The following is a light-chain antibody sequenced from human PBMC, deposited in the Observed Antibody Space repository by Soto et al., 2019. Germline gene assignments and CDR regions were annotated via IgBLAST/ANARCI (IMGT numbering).Light chain of an antibody. CDR3: ASYTTSSTYV. Sequence: QSARTQPASVSGSPGQSIAISCTGTSSDVGGYSYVSWYQQQPGKAPKLVISDVSNRPSGGSDRFSGPKSGNTASLTISGLQTEDDADYYYASYTTSSTYVFGTWTKVTVL. J-gene: IGLJ1*01. V-gene: IGLV2-14*01. CDR1: SSDVGGYSY. CDR2: DVS.